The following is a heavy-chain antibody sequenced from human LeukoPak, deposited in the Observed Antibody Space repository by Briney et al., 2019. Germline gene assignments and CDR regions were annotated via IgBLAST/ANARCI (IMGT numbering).Heavy chain of an antibody. V-gene: IGHV3-21*01. CDR1: GFTFSSYE. CDR3: ARAGVGAFDI. Sequence: GGSLRLSCAASGFTFSSYEMNWVRQAPGKGLEWVSSISSSSRYIYYADSVKGRFTISRDNAKNSLYLQMNSLRAEDTAVYYCARAGVGAFDIWGQGTMVTVSS. J-gene: IGHJ3*02. D-gene: IGHD1-26*01. CDR2: ISSSSRYI.